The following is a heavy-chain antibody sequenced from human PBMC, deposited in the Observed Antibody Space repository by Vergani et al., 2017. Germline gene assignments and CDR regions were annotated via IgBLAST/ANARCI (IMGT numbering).Heavy chain of an antibody. D-gene: IGHD6-13*01. CDR3: ARRYSSSWYGSWDDAFDI. Sequence: EVQLVQSGAEVKKPGESLKISCKGSGYSFTSYWIGWVRQMPGKGLEWMGIIYPGDSDTRYSPSFQGQVTISAEQSISTAYLQWSSLKASDTAMYYCARRYSSSWYGSWDDAFDIWGQGTMVTVSS. V-gene: IGHV5-51*03. CDR1: GYSFTSYW. J-gene: IGHJ3*02. CDR2: IYPGDSDT.